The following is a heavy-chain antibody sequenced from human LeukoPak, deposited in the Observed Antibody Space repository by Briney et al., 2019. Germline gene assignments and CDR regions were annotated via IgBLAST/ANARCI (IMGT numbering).Heavy chain of an antibody. J-gene: IGHJ4*02. CDR2: IYSGGST. D-gene: IGHD4-17*01. CDR1: GFTVSSNY. V-gene: IGHV3-53*01. CDR3: ARGPDYGDYVSYFDY. Sequence: GGSPRLSCAASGFTVSSNYMSWVRQAPGKGLEWVSVIYSGGSTYYADSVKGRFTISRDNSKNTLYLQMNSLRAEDTAVYYCARGPDYGDYVSYFDYWGQGTLVTVSS.